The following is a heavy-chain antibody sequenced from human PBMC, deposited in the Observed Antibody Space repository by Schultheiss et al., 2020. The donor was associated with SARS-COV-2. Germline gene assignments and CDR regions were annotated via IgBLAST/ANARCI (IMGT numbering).Heavy chain of an antibody. Sequence: SVKVSCKASGGTFSSYAISLVRQAPGQGLEWMGGIIPIFGTANYAQKFQGRVTITADESTSTAYMELSSLRSEDTAVYYCAIPGNPPPAGYYYYRMDVWGQGATVTVSS. D-gene: IGHD2-2*01. CDR3: AIPGNPPPAGYYYYRMDV. CDR2: IIPIFGTA. V-gene: IGHV1-69*13. J-gene: IGHJ6*02. CDR1: GGTFSSYA.